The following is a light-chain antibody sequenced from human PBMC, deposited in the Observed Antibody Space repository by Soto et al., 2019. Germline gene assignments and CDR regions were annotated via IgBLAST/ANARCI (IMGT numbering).Light chain of an antibody. J-gene: IGLJ1*01. CDR3: GTWDSSLSAGFYV. V-gene: IGLV1-51*02. CDR2: ENN. Sequence: QSVLTQPPSVSAAPGQKVTISCSGGSSNIGNNYVSWYQQLPGTAPKLLIYENNKRPSGIPDRFSGSKSGTSATLGITGLQTGDEADYYCGTWDSSLSAGFYVFGTGTQLTVL. CDR1: SSNIGNNY.